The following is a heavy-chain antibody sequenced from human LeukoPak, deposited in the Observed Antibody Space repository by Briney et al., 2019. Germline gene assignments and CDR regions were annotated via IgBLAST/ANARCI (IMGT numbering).Heavy chain of an antibody. CDR2: ISGSSGTP. Sequence: GGSLRLSCAASGFTFSSYAMNWVRQAPGKGLEWVSAISGSSGTPYYADSVKGRFTISRDNSKNTLYLQMNSLRAEDTAVYYCSKDISIRGAASAHDYWGQGTLVTVSS. CDR3: SKDISIRGAASAHDY. V-gene: IGHV3-23*01. CDR1: GFTFSSYA. D-gene: IGHD3-3*02. J-gene: IGHJ4*02.